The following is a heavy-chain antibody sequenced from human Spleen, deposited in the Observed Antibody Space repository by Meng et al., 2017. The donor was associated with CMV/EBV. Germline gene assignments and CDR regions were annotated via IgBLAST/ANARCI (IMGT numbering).Heavy chain of an antibody. J-gene: IGHJ4*02. CDR1: GFTFSSYA. CDR3: AKVPNWGSGLDY. Sequence: GESLKISCAASGFTFSSYAMSWVRQAPGKGLEWVSVIYSGGSSTYYADSVKGRFTISRDNSKNTLYLQMNSLRAEDTAVYYCAKVPNWGSGLDYWGQGTLVTVSS. CDR2: IYSGGSST. V-gene: IGHV3-23*03. D-gene: IGHD7-27*01.